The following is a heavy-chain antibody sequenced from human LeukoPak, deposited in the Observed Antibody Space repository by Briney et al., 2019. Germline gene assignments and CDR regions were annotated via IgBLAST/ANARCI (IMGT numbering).Heavy chain of an antibody. CDR2: INANSGDT. CDR3: ARESDYRADY. CDR1: GYTCTGYY. J-gene: IGHJ4*02. V-gene: IGHV1-2*02. Sequence: ASVKVSCKASGYTCTGYYIHWVRQGPGHGLEWMGWINANSGDTSYAQKFQGRVTMTRDTSISTAYMDLSRLRSDDTAVYYCARESDYRADYWGQGTLVTVSS. D-gene: IGHD4-17*01.